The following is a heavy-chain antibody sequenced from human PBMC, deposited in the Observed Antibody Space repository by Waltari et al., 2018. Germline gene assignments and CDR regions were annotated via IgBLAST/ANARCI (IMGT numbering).Heavy chain of an antibody. CDR2: SNHAGYT. D-gene: IGHD2-15*01. Sequence: QVQLQQWGAGLLQSSETLSLTCAVYGGSFSGYYWRWVRPPPGKGLEWIGESNHAGYTNHNPSLRSRVTMSADTSKSQFSLKLNSVTAADTAVYYCVRLEDCTGPGGHCYSGDPFALDVWGQGTTVTVSS. J-gene: IGHJ6*02. CDR1: GGSFSGYY. CDR3: VRLEDCTGPGGHCYSGDPFALDV. V-gene: IGHV4-34*02.